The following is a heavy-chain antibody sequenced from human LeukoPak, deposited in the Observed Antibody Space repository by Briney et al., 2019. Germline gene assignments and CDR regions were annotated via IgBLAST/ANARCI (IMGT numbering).Heavy chain of an antibody. V-gene: IGHV1-18*04. CDR1: GYTFTGYY. Sequence: PWASVKVSCKASGYTFTGYYMHWVRQAPGQGLEWMGWISAYNGNTNYAQKLQGRVTMTTDTSTSTAYMELRSLRSDDTAVYYCARARRGVCSGGSCYSDYWGQGTLVTVSS. D-gene: IGHD2-15*01. CDR3: ARARRGVCSGGSCYSDY. CDR2: ISAYNGNT. J-gene: IGHJ4*02.